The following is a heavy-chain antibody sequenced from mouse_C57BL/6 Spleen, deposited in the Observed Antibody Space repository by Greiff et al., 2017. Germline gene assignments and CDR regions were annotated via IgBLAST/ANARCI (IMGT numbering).Heavy chain of an antibody. J-gene: IGHJ2*01. V-gene: IGHV1-52*01. CDR3: ARSNYYGSSYEFDY. D-gene: IGHD1-1*01. CDR1: GYTFTSYW. CDR2: IDPSDSET. Sequence: VQLQQPGAELVRPGSSVKLSCKASGYTFTSYWMHWVKQRPIQGLEWIGNIDPSDSETHYNQKFKDKATVTVDKSSSTSYMQLIILTSEDSAVYYCARSNYYGSSYEFDYWGQGTTLTVSS.